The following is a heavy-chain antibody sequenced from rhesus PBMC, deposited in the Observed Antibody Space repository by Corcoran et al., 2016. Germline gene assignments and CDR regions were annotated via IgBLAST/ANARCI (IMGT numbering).Heavy chain of an antibody. CDR1: GFTFSSYG. J-gene: IGHJ4*01. CDR2: INSGGGST. CDR3: AKGGYGTFDY. D-gene: IGHD3-9*01. Sequence: EVQLVETGGGLVQPGGSLKLSCAASGFTFSSYGMSWVRQAPGKGLEWVSAINSGGGSTYSADSVKGRFTISRDNAKITLSLKMNSLRAEDTAVYYCAKGGYGTFDYWGQGVLVTVSS. V-gene: IGHV3S5*01.